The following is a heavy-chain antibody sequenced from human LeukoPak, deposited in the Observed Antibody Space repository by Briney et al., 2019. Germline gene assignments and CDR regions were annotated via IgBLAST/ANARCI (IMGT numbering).Heavy chain of an antibody. J-gene: IGHJ4*02. V-gene: IGHV4-39*01. Sequence: PSETLSLTCTVSGGSISSSSYYWGWIRQPPGKGLEWIGSIYYSGSTYYNPSLKSRVTISVDTSKNQFSLKLSSVTAADTAVYYCARSSGWYRGYYFDYWGQGTLVTVSS. CDR2: IYYSGST. CDR3: ARSSGWYRGYYFDY. D-gene: IGHD6-19*01. CDR1: GGSISSSSYY.